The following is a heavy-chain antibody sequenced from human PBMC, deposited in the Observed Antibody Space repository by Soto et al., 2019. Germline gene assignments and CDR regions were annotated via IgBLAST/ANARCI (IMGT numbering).Heavy chain of an antibody. D-gene: IGHD3-3*01. CDR3: ARDGGTFDY. CDR2: ISYDGSNK. CDR1: GFTFSSYA. V-gene: IGHV3-30*19. Sequence: PGGSLRLSCAASGFTFSSYAMSWVRQAPGKGLEWVVVISYDGSNKYYADSVKGRFTISRDNSKNTLYLQMNSLRAEDTAVYYCARDGGTFDYWGHGTLVTVSS. J-gene: IGHJ4*01.